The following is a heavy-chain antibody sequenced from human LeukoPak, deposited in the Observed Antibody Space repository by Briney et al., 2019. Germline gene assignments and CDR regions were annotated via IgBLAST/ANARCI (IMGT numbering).Heavy chain of an antibody. V-gene: IGHV6-1*01. Sequence: SQTLSLTCAISGDSVSSNSAAWNWIRQSPSRGLEWLGRTYYRSKWYIDYAVSVKSRITINADTSKNQFSLQLNSVTPEGTAVYYCARAGSYGYYWYFDLWGRGTLVTVSS. CDR3: ARAGSYGYYWYFDL. J-gene: IGHJ2*01. D-gene: IGHD3-16*01. CDR2: TYYRSKWYI. CDR1: GDSVSSNSAA.